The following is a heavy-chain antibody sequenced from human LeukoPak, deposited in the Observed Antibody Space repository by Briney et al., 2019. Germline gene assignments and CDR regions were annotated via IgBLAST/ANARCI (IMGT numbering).Heavy chain of an antibody. J-gene: IGHJ4*02. CDR3: AKSQNPYYYDSSGPALVFDY. CDR1: GFTFSSYW. D-gene: IGHD3-22*01. CDR2: INSDGSST. V-gene: IGHV3-74*01. Sequence: GGSLRLSCAASGFTFSSYWMHWVRQAPGKGLVWVSRINSDGSSTSYADSVKGRFTISRDDAKNTLYLQMNSLRAEDTAVYYCAKSQNPYYYDSSGPALVFDYWGQGTLVTVSS.